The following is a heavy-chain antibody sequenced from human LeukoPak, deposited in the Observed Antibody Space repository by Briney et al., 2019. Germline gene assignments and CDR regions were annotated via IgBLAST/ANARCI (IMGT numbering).Heavy chain of an antibody. CDR3: ARDSYGSSGYYYVSDY. D-gene: IGHD3-22*01. CDR1: GFTVSSNY. CDR2: ISYSSSAI. Sequence: GGSLRLSCAASGFTVSSNYMNWVRQAPGKGLEWVSYISYSSSAIYYADSVKGRFTISRDNAKNSLSLQMNSLRDEDTAVYYCARDSYGSSGYYYVSDYWGQGTLVTVSS. V-gene: IGHV3-48*02. J-gene: IGHJ4*02.